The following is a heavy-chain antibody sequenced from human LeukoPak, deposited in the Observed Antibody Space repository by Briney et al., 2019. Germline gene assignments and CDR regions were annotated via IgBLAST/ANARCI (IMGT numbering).Heavy chain of an antibody. CDR3: AREGFLDEILYSSPVYVDY. D-gene: IGHD3-16*01. CDR2: IYTSGST. CDR1: GGSVSSYY. Sequence: PSETLSLTCTVSGGSVSSYYWSWIRQPAGKGLEWIGRIYTSGSTDYNPSLKSRVTISVDTSKNQFSLKLSSVTAADTAVYYCAREGFLDEILYSSPVYVDYWGQGTLVTVSS. J-gene: IGHJ4*02. V-gene: IGHV4-4*07.